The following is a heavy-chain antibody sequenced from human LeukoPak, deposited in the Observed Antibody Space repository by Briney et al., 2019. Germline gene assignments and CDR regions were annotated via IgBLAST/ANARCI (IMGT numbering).Heavy chain of an antibody. CDR3: ANGDCSSTSCYEVVDY. CDR1: GFTFSSYG. Sequence: QPGGSLRLSSAASGFTFSSYGIHWVRHAPGKGLEWVAFIRYDGSNKYYADSVKGRFTISRDNSKNTLYLQMNSLRAEDTAVYYCANGDCSSTSCYEVVDYWGQGTLVTVSS. D-gene: IGHD2-2*01. V-gene: IGHV3-30*02. J-gene: IGHJ4*02. CDR2: IRYDGSNK.